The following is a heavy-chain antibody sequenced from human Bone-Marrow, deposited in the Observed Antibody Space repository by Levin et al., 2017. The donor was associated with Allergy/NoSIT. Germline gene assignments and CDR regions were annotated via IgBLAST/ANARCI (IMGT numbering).Heavy chain of an antibody. CDR1: GFTFGTYW. Sequence: GESLKISCEVSGFTFGTYWMTWVRQAPGKGLEWLANINQGGGEKYYVDSVKGRFTISRDNAKNSLYLQMSSLRAEETAVYYCARVPYSYGMDVWGQGTTVTVSS. V-gene: IGHV3-7*01. CDR2: INQGGGEK. J-gene: IGHJ6*02. CDR3: ARVPYSYGMDV.